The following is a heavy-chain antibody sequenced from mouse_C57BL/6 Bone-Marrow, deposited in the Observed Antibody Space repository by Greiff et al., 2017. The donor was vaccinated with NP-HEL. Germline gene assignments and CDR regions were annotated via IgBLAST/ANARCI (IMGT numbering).Heavy chain of an antibody. J-gene: IGHJ3*01. CDR3: ARSVSY. CDR2: IDPSDSYT. Sequence: VQLQQPGAELVRPGTSVKLSCKASGYTFTSYWMHWVKQRPGQGLEWIGVIDPSDSYTNYNQKFKGKATLTVDTSSSTAYMQLSSLTSEDSAVYYCARSVSYWGQGTLVTVSA. V-gene: IGHV1-59*01. CDR1: GYTFTSYW.